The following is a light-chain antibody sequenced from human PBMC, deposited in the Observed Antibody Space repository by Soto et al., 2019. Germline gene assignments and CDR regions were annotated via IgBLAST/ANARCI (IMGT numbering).Light chain of an antibody. V-gene: IGKV3-15*01. J-gene: IGKJ4*01. CDR2: GAS. Sequence: EIVMTQSPATLSVSPGERATLSCRASQSVGRNLAWYQQKPGQAPRLLIYGASTRATGIPARFSGSGSGTEFPLTIILWQSEYYTIYSCHRYNHWPPLTFGGGTLVEIK. CDR3: HRYNHWPPLT. CDR1: QSVGRN.